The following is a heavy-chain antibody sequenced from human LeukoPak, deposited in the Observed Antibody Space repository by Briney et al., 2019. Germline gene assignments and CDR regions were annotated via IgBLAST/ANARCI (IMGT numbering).Heavy chain of an antibody. V-gene: IGHV3-7*01. CDR3: ARALTDVLSSGSSKVADY. D-gene: IGHD1-26*01. Sequence: QPGGSLRLSCAASGFTFSSYAMSWVRQAPGKGLEWVANIKQDGSEKYYVDSVKGRFTISRDNAKNSLYLQMNSLRAEDTAVYYCARALTDVLSSGSSKVADYWGQGTLVTVSS. CDR1: GFTFSSYA. CDR2: IKQDGSEK. J-gene: IGHJ4*02.